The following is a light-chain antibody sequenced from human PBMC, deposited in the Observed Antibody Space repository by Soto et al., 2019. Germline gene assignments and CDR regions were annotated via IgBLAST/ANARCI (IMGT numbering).Light chain of an antibody. CDR3: QQRSDWPPT. V-gene: IGKV3-11*01. CDR2: DAS. CDR1: RSVTGY. J-gene: IGKJ4*01. Sequence: EIVLTQSPTTLSLSPGERATLSCRASRSVTGYLAWYQQKPGQAPRLLIYDASSRATGIPPRFSGSGSGTDFTLTITSLEPEDFAVYYCQQRSDWPPTFGGGTKVEI.